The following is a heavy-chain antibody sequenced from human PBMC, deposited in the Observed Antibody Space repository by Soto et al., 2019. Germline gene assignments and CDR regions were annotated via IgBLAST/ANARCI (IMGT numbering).Heavy chain of an antibody. CDR3: AKDGSSGTYYFDY. D-gene: IGHD6-19*01. J-gene: IGHJ4*02. CDR2: ISYDGSNK. CDR1: GFTFSSYG. V-gene: IGHV3-30*18. Sequence: PGGSLRLSCAASGFTFSSYGMHWVRQAPGKGLEWVAVISYDGSNKYYADSVKGRFTISRDNSKNTLYLQMNSLRAEDTAVYYCAKDGSSGTYYFDYWGQGTLVTVSS.